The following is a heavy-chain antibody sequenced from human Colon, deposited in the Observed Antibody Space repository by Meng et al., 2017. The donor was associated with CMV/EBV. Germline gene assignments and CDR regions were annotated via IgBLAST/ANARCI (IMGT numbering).Heavy chain of an antibody. CDR1: GFTFGNYA. CDR2: IYNGASST. J-gene: IGHJ6*02. Sequence: GESLKISCAASGFTFGNYAMSWVRQAPGKGLEWVSVIYNGASSTYYADSVRGRFTISRDNSKNTLFLQMDSLRAEDTAVYYCAGESGVPNGMDVWGQGTTVTVSS. V-gene: IGHV3-23*03. D-gene: IGHD2-2*01. CDR3: AGESGVPNGMDV.